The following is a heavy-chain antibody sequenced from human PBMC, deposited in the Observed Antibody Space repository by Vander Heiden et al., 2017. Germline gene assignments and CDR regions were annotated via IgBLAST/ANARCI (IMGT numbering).Heavy chain of an antibody. CDR3: ARTTYSSSWYGKFDY. J-gene: IGHJ4*02. Sequence: QVQLVESGGGGGQPGRSLRLSCEVSGVTCSSDGMHWVRQAPGKGLEWVAFIWYDGSNKYYADFVKGRFTISRDNSKNTLSLQMNSLRADDTAVYYCARTTYSSSWYGKFDYWGQGTLVTVSS. D-gene: IGHD6-13*01. CDR2: IWYDGSNK. V-gene: IGHV3-33*01. CDR1: GVTCSSDG.